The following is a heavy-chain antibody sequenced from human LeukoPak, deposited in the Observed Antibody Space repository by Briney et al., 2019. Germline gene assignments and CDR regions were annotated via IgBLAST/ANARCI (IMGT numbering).Heavy chain of an antibody. D-gene: IGHD4-17*01. Sequence: VASVKVSCKASGGTFSSYAISWVRQAPGQGLEWMGGIIPIFGTANYAQKFQGRVTITAEESTSTAYMELSSLRSEDTAVYYCAYGDKRGFDYWGQGTLVTVSS. CDR2: IIPIFGTA. CDR3: AYGDKRGFDY. CDR1: GGTFSSYA. V-gene: IGHV1-69*13. J-gene: IGHJ4*02.